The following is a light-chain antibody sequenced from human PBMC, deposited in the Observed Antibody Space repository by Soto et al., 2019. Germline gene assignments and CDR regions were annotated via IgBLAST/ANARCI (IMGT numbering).Light chain of an antibody. CDR1: QSINTY. CDR3: QQRYNWPLT. Sequence: IVLTQSPATLSLSPGERDTLSCRASQSINTYLAWYQQKPGQAPRLLIYDASDRATGIPARFSGSGSGTAFTLTISSLEPEDFAVYYCQQRYNWPLTFGGGAKVDIK. V-gene: IGKV3-11*01. CDR2: DAS. J-gene: IGKJ4*01.